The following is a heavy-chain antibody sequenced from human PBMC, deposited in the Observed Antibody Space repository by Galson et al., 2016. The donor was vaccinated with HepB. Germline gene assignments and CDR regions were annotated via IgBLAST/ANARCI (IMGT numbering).Heavy chain of an antibody. J-gene: IGHJ3*02. CDR2: IRSEAYSGTA. CDR1: GFTFGDYA. CDR3: TRDPAGYLDWLGAFDI. D-gene: IGHD3-9*01. V-gene: IGHV3-49*03. Sequence: SLRLSCAASGFTFGDYAMSWFRQAPGKGLEWVGFIRSEAYSGTAVYAASVKGSFTISRDDSKSIPYLQMNSLKTEDTAMYYCTRDPAGYLDWLGAFDIWGQGTMVTVSS.